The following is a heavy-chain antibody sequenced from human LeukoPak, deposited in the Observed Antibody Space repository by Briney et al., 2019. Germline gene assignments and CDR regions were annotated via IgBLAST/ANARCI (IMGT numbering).Heavy chain of an antibody. CDR3: AKDSRGYNTSPEDH. J-gene: IGHJ4*02. Sequence: GGSLRLSCAASGFTFSGYGMSWVRQAPGKGLEWVSAISGSGATPSYADSVKGRFTISRDNSKNTVDLQMNSLRDEDTAVYYCAKDSRGYNTSPEDHWGQGTLVTVSS. CDR1: GFTFSGYG. V-gene: IGHV3-23*01. CDR2: ISGSGATP. D-gene: IGHD3-10*01.